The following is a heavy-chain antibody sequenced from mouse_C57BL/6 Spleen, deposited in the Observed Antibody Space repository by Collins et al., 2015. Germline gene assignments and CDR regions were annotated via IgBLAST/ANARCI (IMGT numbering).Heavy chain of an antibody. D-gene: IGHD1-2*01. V-gene: IGHV1-74*01. Sequence: PGQGLEWIGRIHPSDSDTNYNQKFKGKATLTVDKSSSTAYMQLSSLTSEDSAVYYCASGGTTAYYAMDYWGQGTSVTVSS. CDR3: ASGGTTAYYAMDY. CDR2: IHPSDSDT. J-gene: IGHJ4*01.